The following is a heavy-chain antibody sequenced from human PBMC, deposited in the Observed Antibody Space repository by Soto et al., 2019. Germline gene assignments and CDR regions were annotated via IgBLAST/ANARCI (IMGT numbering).Heavy chain of an antibody. V-gene: IGHV1-2*04. CDR3: ARVGSGWLSNWFDP. J-gene: IGHJ5*02. CDR2: INPNSGGT. CDR1: GNTFTGYY. D-gene: IGHD6-19*01. Sequence: ASVKVSCKASGNTFTGYYMHWVRQAPGQGLEWMGWINPNSGGTNYAQKFQGWVTMTRDTSISTAYVELSRLRSDDTAVYYCARVGSGWLSNWFDPWGQATLVTVSS.